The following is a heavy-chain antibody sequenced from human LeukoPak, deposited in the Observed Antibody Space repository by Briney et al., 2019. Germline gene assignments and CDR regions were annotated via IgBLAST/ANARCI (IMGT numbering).Heavy chain of an antibody. J-gene: IGHJ5*02. D-gene: IGHD2-2*01. Sequence: GGSLRLSCAASGFSVSTSYMSWVRQAPGKGLEWVSVIYVGGSTNYADSVKGRFTISRDNSKNTLYLQMNSLRAEDTANYYCARDSYHDLWGQGTLVTVSS. CDR3: ARDSYHDL. CDR1: GFSVSTSY. V-gene: IGHV3-53*01. CDR2: IYVGGST.